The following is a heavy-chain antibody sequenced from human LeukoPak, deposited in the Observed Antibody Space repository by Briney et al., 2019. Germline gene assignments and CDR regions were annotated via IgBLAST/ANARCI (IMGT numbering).Heavy chain of an antibody. CDR3: ARDGLPTYAFDI. CDR2: INRDGSVQ. CDR1: GFRIIAYW. V-gene: IGHV3-7*01. Sequence: PGGSLRLSCSASGFRIIAYWMSWVRQAPGKGLEWMGNINRDGSVQNYVDSVKGRITISRDNANNSVFLQMNSLGADDTAVYYCARDGLPTYAFDIWGLGTMVTVSS. J-gene: IGHJ3*02. D-gene: IGHD3/OR15-3a*01.